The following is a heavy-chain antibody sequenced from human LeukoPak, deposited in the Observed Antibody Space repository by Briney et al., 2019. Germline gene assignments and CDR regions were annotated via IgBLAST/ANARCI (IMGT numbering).Heavy chain of an antibody. CDR2: ISSSGSTI. CDR3: AKESIAAAGSFDY. CDR1: GFTFSSYE. J-gene: IGHJ4*02. V-gene: IGHV3-48*03. D-gene: IGHD6-13*01. Sequence: PGGSLRLSCAASGFTFSSYEMNWVRQAPGKGLEWVSYISSSGSTIYYADSVKGRFTISRDNAKNSLYLQMNSLRAEDMALYYCAKESIAAAGSFDYWGQGTLVTVSS.